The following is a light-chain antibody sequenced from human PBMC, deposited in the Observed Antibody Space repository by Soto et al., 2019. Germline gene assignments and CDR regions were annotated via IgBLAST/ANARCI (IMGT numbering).Light chain of an antibody. V-gene: IGKV3-15*01. CDR3: QQYNNWPWT. J-gene: IGKJ1*01. CDR1: QSVSNN. CDR2: AAS. Sequence: IVLTQSPSAVSVYPGERATLSCRASQSVSNNLAWYQQKPGQAPRLLIYAASIRATGIPARFSVSGSGTDFTLTISSLQSEDFAVYFCQQYNNWPWTFGQGTKVDIK.